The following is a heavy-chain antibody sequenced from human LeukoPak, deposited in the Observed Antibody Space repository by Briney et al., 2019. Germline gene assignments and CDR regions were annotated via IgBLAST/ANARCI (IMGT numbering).Heavy chain of an antibody. J-gene: IGHJ4*02. CDR1: GFTFSNYW. CDR2: INQDGSEK. Sequence: PGGSLRLSCAASGFTFSNYWMNWVRQAPGKGLEWVANINQDGSEKYYVDSVKGRFTISRDNAKNSLYLQMNSLRAEDTAVYYCARVGLVSSMANFAYWGQGNPVSASS. CDR3: ARVGLVSSMANFAY. D-gene: IGHD5-24*01. V-gene: IGHV3-7*01.